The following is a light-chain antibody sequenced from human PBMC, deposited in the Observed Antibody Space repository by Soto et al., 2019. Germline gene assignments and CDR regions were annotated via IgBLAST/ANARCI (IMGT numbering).Light chain of an antibody. CDR2: DAS. Sequence: EIVLTQSPAILSLSPGVRGTLSCGASQSVSARQVATYQQKPRLAPRLLIYDASSRATGIPDRFSGSGSGTDFALNLSRVEPEYLAVYYCQQYACSPWTFGQGTKVGIK. V-gene: IGKV3D-20*01. CDR1: QSVSARQ. J-gene: IGKJ1*01. CDR3: QQYACSPWT.